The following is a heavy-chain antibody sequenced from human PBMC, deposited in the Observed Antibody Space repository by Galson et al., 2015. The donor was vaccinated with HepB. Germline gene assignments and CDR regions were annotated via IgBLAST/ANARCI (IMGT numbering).Heavy chain of an antibody. D-gene: IGHD3-3*02. J-gene: IGHJ4*02. CDR3: AKRDTISQYFFDY. CDR2: ASKTVPTT. V-gene: IGHV3-23*01. CDR1: GFTFSNYG. Sequence: SLRLSCAASGFTFSNYGMSWVRQAPGKGLEWVSTASKTVPTTYYADSVGGRFTISRDNSRNIVYLQMNSLRDEDTAVYYCAKRDTISQYFFDYWGQGILVTVSS.